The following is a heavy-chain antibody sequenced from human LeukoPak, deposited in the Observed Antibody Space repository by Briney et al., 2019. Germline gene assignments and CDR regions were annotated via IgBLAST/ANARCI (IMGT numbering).Heavy chain of an antibody. Sequence: GRSLRPSCAPSALTASGTHISWVRQAPGNGLEWVSAMYTGVTTYYPDSVKGRFNISRDNSKNPLYLHMNSLRAEDTAVYYCAKDEVTSGGGLASWGQGTRVSVS. CDR3: AKDEVTSGGGLAS. D-gene: IGHD2-21*02. V-gene: IGHV3-53*01. CDR2: MYTGVTT. J-gene: IGHJ4*02. CDR1: ALTASGTH.